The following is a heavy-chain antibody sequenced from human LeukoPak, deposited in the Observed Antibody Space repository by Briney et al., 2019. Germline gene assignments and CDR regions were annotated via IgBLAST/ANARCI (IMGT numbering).Heavy chain of an antibody. D-gene: IGHD3-16*01. CDR3: VKGMHPGDADV. CDR2: IYWSSSGT. V-gene: IGHV3-9*02. CDR1: GFNSEDHA. Sequence: GRSLRLSCVVSGFNSEDHAMHWVRQAPGKGLEWVSGIYWSSSGTGYADSVKGRLTVSRDSAKNSLYLQMNSLRPEDTALYYCVKGMHPGDADVWGKGTTVTVS. J-gene: IGHJ6*03.